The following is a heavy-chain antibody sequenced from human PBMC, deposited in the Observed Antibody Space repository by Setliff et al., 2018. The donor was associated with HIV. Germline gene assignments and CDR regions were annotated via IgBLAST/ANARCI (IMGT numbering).Heavy chain of an antibody. Sequence: GASVKVSCKASGGTFTSYGISWVRQAPGQGLEWMGWISAYNGNTNYAQKLQGRVTMTTDTSTSTAYMELSSLRSEDTAVYYCARGRGQWLVLLDSFDAFDIWGQGTMVTVSS. CDR3: ARGRGQWLVLLDSFDAFDI. V-gene: IGHV1-18*01. D-gene: IGHD6-19*01. CDR1: GGTFTSYG. J-gene: IGHJ3*02. CDR2: ISAYNGNT.